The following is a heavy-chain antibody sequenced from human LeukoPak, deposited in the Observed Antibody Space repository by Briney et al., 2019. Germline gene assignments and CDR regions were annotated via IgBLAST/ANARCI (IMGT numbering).Heavy chain of an antibody. CDR3: ARDLRSVTYYFDY. CDR2: ISYDGSNK. Sequence: GGSLRLSCAASGFTFSSYAMHWVRQAPGKGLEWVAVISYDGSNKYYADSVKGRFTISRDNSKNTLYLQMNSLRAEDTAVYYCARDLRSVTYYFDYWGQGILVTVSS. D-gene: IGHD1-14*01. V-gene: IGHV3-30*04. CDR1: GFTFSSYA. J-gene: IGHJ4*02.